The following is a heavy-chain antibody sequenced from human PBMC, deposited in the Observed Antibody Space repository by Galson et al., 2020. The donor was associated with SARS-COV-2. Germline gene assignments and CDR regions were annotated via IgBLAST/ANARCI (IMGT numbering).Heavy chain of an antibody. CDR2: IYYSGST. D-gene: IGHD4-17*01. Sequence: SETLSLTCTVSGGSISSSSYYWGWIRQPPGKGLEWIGSIYYSGSTYYNPSLKSRVTISVDTSKNQFSLKLSSVTAADTAVYYCARERNAVTTIDYYGMDVWGQGTTVTVSS. J-gene: IGHJ6*02. CDR1: GGSISSSSYY. V-gene: IGHV4-39*07. CDR3: ARERNAVTTIDYYGMDV.